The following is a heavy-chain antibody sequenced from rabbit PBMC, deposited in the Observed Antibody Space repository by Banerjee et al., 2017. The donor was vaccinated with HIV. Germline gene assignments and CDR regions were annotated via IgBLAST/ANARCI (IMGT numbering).Heavy chain of an antibody. CDR2: IYAGSSGST. J-gene: IGHJ4*01. CDR1: GFSFSSSYW. Sequence: QEQLEESGGDLVKPEGSLTLTCTASGFSFSSSYWICWVRQAPGKGLEWIACIYAGSSGSTYYASWAKGRFTISKTSSTTVTLQMTSLTAADTATYFCARDYAGDSYHTFDLWGPGTLVTVS. D-gene: IGHD8-1*01. CDR3: ARDYAGDSYHTFDL. V-gene: IGHV1S45*01.